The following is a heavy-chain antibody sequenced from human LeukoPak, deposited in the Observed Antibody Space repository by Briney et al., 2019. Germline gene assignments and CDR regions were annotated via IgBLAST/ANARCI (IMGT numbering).Heavy chain of an antibody. CDR1: GDSDSSNSAA. J-gene: IGHJ4*02. CDR2: TYYRSKWYY. Sequence: SQTLSLTCAISGDSDSSNSAAWNWIRQSPSRGLEWLGRTYYRSKWYYDYAVSMTSRITINPDTSKNQFSLQLNSVTPEDTAVYYCARENTLVRGTRNPFDYWGQGTLVTVSS. D-gene: IGHD3-10*01. V-gene: IGHV6-1*01. CDR3: ARENTLVRGTRNPFDY.